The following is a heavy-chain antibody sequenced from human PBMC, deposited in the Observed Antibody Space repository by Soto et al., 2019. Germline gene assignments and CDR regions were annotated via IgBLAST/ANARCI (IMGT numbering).Heavy chain of an antibody. CDR1: GGSFSGYY. J-gene: IGHJ4*02. CDR3: ARGYYYDSSGPLY. V-gene: IGHV4-34*01. CDR2: INHSGST. D-gene: IGHD3-22*01. Sequence: SETLSLTCAVYGGSFSGYYWSWSLQPPGKGLEWIGEINHSGSTNYNPSLKSRVTISVDTSKNQFSLKLSSVTAADTAVYYCARGYYYDSSGPLYWGQGTLVTVSS.